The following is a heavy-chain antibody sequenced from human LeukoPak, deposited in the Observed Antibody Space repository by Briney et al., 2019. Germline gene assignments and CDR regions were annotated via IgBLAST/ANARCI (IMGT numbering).Heavy chain of an antibody. V-gene: IGHV4-4*07. D-gene: IGHD6-19*01. J-gene: IGHJ4*02. Sequence: PSETLSLTCTVSGGSISSYYWSWIRQPAGKGLEWIGRVYKSGSTKYNPSLKSRVTISVDTSKNHFSLNLTSVTVADTAVYYCARGKYSSGWYLDYWGQGTLVTVSS. CDR1: GGSISSYY. CDR2: VYKSGST. CDR3: ARGKYSSGWYLDY.